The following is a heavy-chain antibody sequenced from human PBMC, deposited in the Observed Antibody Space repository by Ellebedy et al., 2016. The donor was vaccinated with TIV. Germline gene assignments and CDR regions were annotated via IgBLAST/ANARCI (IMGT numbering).Heavy chain of an antibody. CDR1: GGCFNSYY. CDR2: LTHIGTT. J-gene: IGHJ4*02. Sequence: SETLSLTXTVSGGCFNSYYWTWIRQPPGKGLEWIGHLTHIGTTNYNPSLQSRVAMSLDSSKTQFSLKLNSVNVADTAVYYCARGFPAAWELAGAWGQGTLVTVSA. CDR3: ARGFPAAWELAGA. V-gene: IGHV4-59*12. D-gene: IGHD6-19*01.